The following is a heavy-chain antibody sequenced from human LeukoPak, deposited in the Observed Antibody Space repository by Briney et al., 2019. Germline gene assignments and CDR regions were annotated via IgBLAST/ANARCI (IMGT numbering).Heavy chain of an antibody. D-gene: IGHD1-1*01. CDR1: GGSISSYY. J-gene: IGHJ4*02. Sequence: SETLSLTCTVPGGSISSYYWSWIRQPPGKGLEWIGRIYTSGSTNYNPPLKSRVTMSVDTSKNQFSLKLSSVTAADTAVYYCARRATTGPPYYLDYWGQGALVTVSS. V-gene: IGHV4-4*07. CDR2: IYTSGST. CDR3: ARRATTGPPYYLDY.